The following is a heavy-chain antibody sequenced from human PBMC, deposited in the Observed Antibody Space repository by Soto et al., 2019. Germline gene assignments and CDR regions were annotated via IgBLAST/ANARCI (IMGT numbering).Heavy chain of an antibody. V-gene: IGHV1-69*13. CDR3: ARDPPMGALNWFDP. Sequence: SVKVSCKASGGTFSSYAISWVRQAPGQGLEWMGGIIPIFGTANYAQKFQGRVTITADESTSTAYMELSSLRSEDTAVYYCARDPPMGALNWFDPWGQGTLVTVSS. J-gene: IGHJ5*02. CDR1: GGTFSSYA. D-gene: IGHD1-26*01. CDR2: IIPIFGTA.